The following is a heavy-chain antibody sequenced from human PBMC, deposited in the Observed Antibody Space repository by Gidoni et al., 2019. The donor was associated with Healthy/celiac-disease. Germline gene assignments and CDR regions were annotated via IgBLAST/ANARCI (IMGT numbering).Heavy chain of an antibody. J-gene: IGHJ4*02. CDR2: IIPILGIA. D-gene: IGHD6-13*01. CDR1: GGTCSSYT. Sequence: QVQLVQSGAEVKKPGSSVKVSCKASGGTCSSYTIRWVRQAPGQGLEWMGRIIPILGIANYAQKFQGRVTITADKSTGTSYIELSSLRSEDTAVYYCARDRIAAAGTPDYWGQGPLVTVSS. V-gene: IGHV1-69*08. CDR3: ARDRIAAAGTPDY.